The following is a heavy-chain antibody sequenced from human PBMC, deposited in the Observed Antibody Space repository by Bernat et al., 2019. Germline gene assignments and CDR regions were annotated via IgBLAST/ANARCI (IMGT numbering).Heavy chain of an antibody. V-gene: IGHV4-31*03. J-gene: IGHJ4*02. CDR3: ARERHIVVVPASSELYYFDY. D-gene: IGHD2-2*01. CDR2: IYYSGST. CDR1: GGSISSGGYY. Sequence: QVQLQESGPGRVKPSQTRARTCTVPGGSISSGGYYWSWIRQHPGKGLEWIGYIYYSGSTYYNPSLKSRVTISVDTSKNQFSLKLSSVTAADTAVYYCARERHIVVVPASSELYYFDYWGQGTLVTVSS.